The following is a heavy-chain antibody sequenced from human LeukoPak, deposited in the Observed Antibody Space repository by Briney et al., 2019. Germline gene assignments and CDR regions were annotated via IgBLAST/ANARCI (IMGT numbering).Heavy chain of an antibody. J-gene: IGHJ6*03. CDR3: ARVFYPFLPSSTPYYMAV. CDR2: IYHSGST. V-gene: IGHV4-38-2*02. CDR1: GYSISSGYY. D-gene: IGHD2-15*01. Sequence: SETLSLTCTVSGYSISSGYYWGWIRQPPGKGLEWIGSIYHSGSTYYNPSLKSRVTISVDTSKNQFSLKLSSVTAADTAVYYCARVFYPFLPSSTPYYMAVWGKGTTVTVSS.